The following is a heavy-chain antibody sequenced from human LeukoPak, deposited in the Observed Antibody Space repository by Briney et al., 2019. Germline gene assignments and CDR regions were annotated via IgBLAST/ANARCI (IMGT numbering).Heavy chain of an antibody. CDR3: TTGAYDFWSGYPPGFDY. J-gene: IGHJ4*02. Sequence: GGSLRLSCAASGFTFSNAWMNWVRQAPGKGLEWVGRIKSKTDGGTTDYAAPVKGRFTISRDDSKNTLYLQMNSLKTEDTAVYYCTTGAYDFWSGYPPGFDYWGQGTLVTVSS. CDR1: GFTFSNAW. CDR2: IKSKTDGGTT. V-gene: IGHV3-15*01. D-gene: IGHD3-3*01.